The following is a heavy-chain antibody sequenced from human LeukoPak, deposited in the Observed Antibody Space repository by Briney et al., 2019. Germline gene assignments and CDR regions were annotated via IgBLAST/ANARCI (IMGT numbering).Heavy chain of an antibody. Sequence: LSLACTVSGGSISSSSYYWGWIRQAPGKGLEWVSYISSSGSTIYYADPVKGRFTISRDNAKNSLYLQMNSLRAEDTAVYYCARGPGDDSSGYERSGHYWGQGTLVTVSS. CDR1: GGSISSSSYY. CDR3: ARGPGDDSSGYERSGHY. CDR2: ISSSGSTI. J-gene: IGHJ4*02. D-gene: IGHD3-22*01. V-gene: IGHV3-11*01.